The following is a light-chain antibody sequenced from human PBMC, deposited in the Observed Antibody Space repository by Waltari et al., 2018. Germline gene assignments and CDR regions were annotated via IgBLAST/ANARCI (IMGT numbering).Light chain of an antibody. J-gene: IGKJ1*01. Sequence: IVLTQSPGTLSLSPGERATLSCRASPSFDIKYLDWYQQKIGQAPRVLIFGSSNRATGIPDRCSGSGSGTDFTLTIGRPEPEEFAVYYCQQWGDSQGKFGQGTNVEIK. CDR2: GSS. CDR1: PSFDIKY. CDR3: QQWGDSQGK. V-gene: IGKV3-20*01.